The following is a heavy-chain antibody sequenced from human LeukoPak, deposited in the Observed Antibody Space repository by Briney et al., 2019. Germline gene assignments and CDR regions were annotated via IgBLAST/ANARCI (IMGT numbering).Heavy chain of an antibody. CDR1: GFTFSSYA. J-gene: IGHJ4*02. Sequence: GGSLRLSCAASGFTFSSYAMSWVRQAPGKGLEWVSAISGSGGSTYYADSVKGRFTISRDNSKNTLYLQMNSLRAEDTAVYYCAKTSYPTVVRGVQMYYFDYWGQGTLVTVSS. D-gene: IGHD3-10*01. CDR2: ISGSGGST. V-gene: IGHV3-23*01. CDR3: AKTSYPTVVRGVQMYYFDY.